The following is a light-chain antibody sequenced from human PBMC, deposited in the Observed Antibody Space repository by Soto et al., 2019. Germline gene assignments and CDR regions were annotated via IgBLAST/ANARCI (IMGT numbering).Light chain of an antibody. CDR1: SSDVGGYNY. Sequence: SLLTPPASVTGSSALTYAISCTGTSSDVGGYNYVSWYQQHPGKAPKLLLPEVSKRPSGVSDRFSGSKSGNTASLTISGLQTQDEADYYCSSFTSAYAFVFGTGTKVTVL. CDR3: SSFTSAYAFV. V-gene: IGLV2-14*01. CDR2: EVS. J-gene: IGLJ1*01.